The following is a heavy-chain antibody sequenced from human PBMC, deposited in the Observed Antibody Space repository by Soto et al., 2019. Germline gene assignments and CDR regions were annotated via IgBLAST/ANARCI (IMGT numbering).Heavy chain of an antibody. CDR3: ARAHDWCTLCNDHYTDA. V-gene: IGHV4-34*01. CDR1: GGSFSGYY. J-gene: IGHJ6*03. D-gene: IGHD2-8*01. Sequence: SGTLSLTCAVYGGSFSGYYWSWIRQPPGKGLEWIGEINHSGSTNYNPSLKSRVTISVDTSKNQFSLKLSSVTAADTAVYYCARAHDWCTLCNDHYTDAWRKGTTVTVSS. CDR2: INHSGST.